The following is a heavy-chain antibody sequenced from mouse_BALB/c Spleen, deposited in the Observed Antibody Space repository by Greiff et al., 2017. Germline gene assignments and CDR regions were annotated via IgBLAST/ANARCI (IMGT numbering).Heavy chain of an antibody. CDR3: AIHYYGWFAY. J-gene: IGHJ3*01. CDR2: INHSSGYT. D-gene: IGHD1-2*01. Sequence: QVQLKESAAELARPGASVKMSCKASGYTFTSYTMHWVKQRPGQGLEWIGYINHSSGYTEYNQKFKDKTTLTADKSSSTAYMQLSSLTSEDSAVYYCAIHYYGWFAYWGQGTLVTVSA. CDR1: GYTFTSYT. V-gene: IGHV1-4*02.